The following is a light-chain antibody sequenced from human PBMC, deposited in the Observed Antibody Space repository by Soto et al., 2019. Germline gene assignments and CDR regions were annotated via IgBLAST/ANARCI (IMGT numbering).Light chain of an antibody. CDR1: QSVSSSY. CDR2: GAS. J-gene: IGKJ2*01. Sequence: EIVLTQSPGTLSLSPGERATLSCRASQSVSSSYLAWYQQKPGQAPRLLIYGASSRATGIPDRFSGSGSGTDFTLTISRLEPEDFAVYYGQQYGSSPRTLGQGTKLEIK. CDR3: QQYGSSPRT. V-gene: IGKV3-20*01.